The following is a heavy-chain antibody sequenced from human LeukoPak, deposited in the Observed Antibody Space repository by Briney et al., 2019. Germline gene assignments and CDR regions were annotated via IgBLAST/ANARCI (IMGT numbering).Heavy chain of an antibody. CDR1: GFTFSIYA. CDR2: MSYDGNSK. Sequence: GRSLRLSCAASGFTFSIYAMHWVRQAPGKGLEWVAVMSYDGNSKYHADSVKGRFTISRDNSKNTLYLQMNSLRVEDTAVYYCANFKGKDGIKDHFDYWGQGTLVTVSS. D-gene: IGHD5-24*01. CDR3: ANFKGKDGIKDHFDY. J-gene: IGHJ4*02. V-gene: IGHV3-30-3*01.